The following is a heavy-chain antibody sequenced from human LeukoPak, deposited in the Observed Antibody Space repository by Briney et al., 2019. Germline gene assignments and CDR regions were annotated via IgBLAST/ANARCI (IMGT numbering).Heavy chain of an antibody. CDR1: GGSISSGGYS. J-gene: IGHJ4*02. Sequence: SETLSLTCAVSGGSISSGGYSWSWIRQPPGEGLEWIGYIYHSGSTYYNPSLKSRVTISVDRSKNQFSLKLSSVTAADTAVYYCASRKQWLVDYWGQGTLVTVSS. CDR2: IYHSGST. CDR3: ASRKQWLVDY. V-gene: IGHV4-30-2*01. D-gene: IGHD6-19*01.